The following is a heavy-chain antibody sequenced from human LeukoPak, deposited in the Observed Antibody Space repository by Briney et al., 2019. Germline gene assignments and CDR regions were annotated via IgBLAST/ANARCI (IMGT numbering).Heavy chain of an antibody. J-gene: IGHJ4*02. D-gene: IGHD2-2*01. CDR1: GFTFSSYE. CDR3: ARDMGYCSSSNCYTYYLDY. Sequence: QPGGSLRLSCAASGFTFSSYEMNWVRQAPGKGLEWVSYISSSGSTIYYADSVKGRFTISRDNAKNSLYLQMNSLRGEDTAVYYCARDMGYCSSSNCYTYYLDYWGQGTLVTVSS. V-gene: IGHV3-48*03. CDR2: ISSSGSTI.